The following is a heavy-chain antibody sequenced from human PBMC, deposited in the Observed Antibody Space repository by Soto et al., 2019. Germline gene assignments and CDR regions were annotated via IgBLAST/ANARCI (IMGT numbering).Heavy chain of an antibody. J-gene: IGHJ4*02. Sequence: GSLLLSCLASGFTFSTYWMHWVRQAPGKGLVWVSRSNSDGSSTIYADSAKGRFTISRDNAKNTLYLQMNSLRAEDTAVYYCERDRAVEGTTNDFDYWGQGALVTVYS. CDR3: ERDRAVEGTTNDFDY. D-gene: IGHD1-7*01. CDR2: SNSDGSST. CDR1: GFTFSTYW. V-gene: IGHV3-74*01.